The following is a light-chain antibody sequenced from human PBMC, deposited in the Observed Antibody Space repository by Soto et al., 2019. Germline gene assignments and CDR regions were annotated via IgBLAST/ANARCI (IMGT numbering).Light chain of an antibody. CDR3: QQYDSSPRT. Sequence: EIVLTQSPGTLSLSPGERATLSCRASQSLSSSYLAWYQQKPGQAPRLLISGASSRAADIPDRFSGSGSGTDFTLTINRLEPEDFAVYYCQQYDSSPRTFGQGTKVDIK. CDR2: GAS. CDR1: QSLSSSY. J-gene: IGKJ1*01. V-gene: IGKV3-20*01.